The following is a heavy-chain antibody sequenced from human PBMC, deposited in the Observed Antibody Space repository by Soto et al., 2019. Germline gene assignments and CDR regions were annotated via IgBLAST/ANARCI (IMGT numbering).Heavy chain of an antibody. CDR2: INPNSGGT. Sequence: ASVRVSCKASGYTLTGYYMHWVRHAPGQGLEWMGWINPNSGGTNYAQKFQGWVTMTRDTSISTAYMELSRLRSDDTAVYYCARGGRYSSSWYPTKYYYYYYMDVWGKGTTVTVS. CDR1: GYTLTGYY. V-gene: IGHV1-2*04. CDR3: ARGGRYSSSWYPTKYYYYYYMDV. D-gene: IGHD6-13*01. J-gene: IGHJ6*03.